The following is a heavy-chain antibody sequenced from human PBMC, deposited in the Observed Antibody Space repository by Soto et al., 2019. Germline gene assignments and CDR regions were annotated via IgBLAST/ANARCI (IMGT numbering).Heavy chain of an antibody. Sequence: AGGYLRLSCAASGFTFSNYAMSWVRQAPGKGLEWVSAISGNGGSTYYADSVKGRFTISRDNSKNTLYLQMNSLRAEDTAVYYCERQRCRLLGVVIRATYFDYSSRGPLVIISS. CDR1: GFTFSNYA. CDR3: ERQRCRLLGVVIRATYFDY. CDR2: ISGNGGST. D-gene: IGHD3-3*01. J-gene: IGHJ4*02. V-gene: IGHV3-23*01.